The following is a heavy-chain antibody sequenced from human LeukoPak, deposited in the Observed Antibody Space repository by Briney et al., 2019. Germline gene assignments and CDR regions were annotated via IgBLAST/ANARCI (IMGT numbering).Heavy chain of an antibody. D-gene: IGHD2-2*01. V-gene: IGHV1-2*02. CDR2: INPNSGDT. CDR1: GYTFTGYY. Sequence: ASVKVSCKASGYTFTGYYIHWVRQAPGQGLEWMGWINPNSGDTNSAQKFQGRVTMTRDTSISTAYMELSRLSSDDTAVYYCARLAGGLYQFDYWGQGALVTVSS. CDR3: ARLAGGLYQFDY. J-gene: IGHJ4*02.